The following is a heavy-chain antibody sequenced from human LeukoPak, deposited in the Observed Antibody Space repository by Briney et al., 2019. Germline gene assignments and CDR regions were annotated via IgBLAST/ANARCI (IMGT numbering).Heavy chain of an antibody. CDR1: GFTFSNYG. D-gene: IGHD3-22*01. CDR3: AKDHRVYDNSAFLDS. J-gene: IGHJ4*02. CDR2: IPFDGSNK. V-gene: IGHV3-30*02. Sequence: PGGSLRLSCAASGFTFSNYGMYWVGQAPGKGLEWVTFIPFDGSNKYYADSVKGRFTISRDNSKNTLYLQMNSLRAEDTAVYYCAKDHRVYDNSAFLDSWGQGTLVTVSS.